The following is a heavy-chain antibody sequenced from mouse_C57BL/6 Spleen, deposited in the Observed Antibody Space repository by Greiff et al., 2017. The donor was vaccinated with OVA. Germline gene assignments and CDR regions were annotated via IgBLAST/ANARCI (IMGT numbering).Heavy chain of an antibody. J-gene: IGHJ3*01. CDR1: GYAFSSSW. V-gene: IGHV1-82*01. D-gene: IGHD2-4*01. Sequence: QVQLKQSGPELVKPGASVKISCKASGYAFSSSWMNWVKQRPGKGLEWIGRIYPGDGDTNYNGKFKGKATLTADKSSSTAYMQLSSLTSEDSAVYFCAREGGDYDYDGWFAYGGQGTLVTVSA. CDR2: IYPGDGDT. CDR3: AREGGDYDYDGWFAY.